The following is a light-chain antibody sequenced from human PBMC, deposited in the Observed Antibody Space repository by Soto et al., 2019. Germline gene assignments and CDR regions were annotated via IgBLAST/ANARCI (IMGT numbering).Light chain of an antibody. J-gene: IGKJ3*01. CDR1: QSISTY. CDR3: QQSYSTPFT. CDR2: AAS. Sequence: DLQMTQSPSSLSASVGDRVTITCRASQSISTYLNWYQQKPGKAPKLLIFAASSVQSGVPSSFSGSGSGTDFTLTISSLQPEDFVTYYCQQSYSTPFTFGPGTKVDIK. V-gene: IGKV1-39*01.